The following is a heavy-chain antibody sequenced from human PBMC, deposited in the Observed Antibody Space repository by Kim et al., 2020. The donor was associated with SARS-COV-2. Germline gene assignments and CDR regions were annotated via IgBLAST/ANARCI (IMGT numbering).Heavy chain of an antibody. J-gene: IGHJ6*02. D-gene: IGHD2-15*01. V-gene: IGHV3-33*01. Sequence: GGSLRLSCAASGFTFSSYGMHWVRQAPGKGLEWVAVIWYDGSNKYYADSVKGRFTISRDNSKNTLYLQMNSLRAEDTAVYYCARDGGPCSGGSCYHYYYGMDVWGQGTTVTVSS. CDR1: GFTFSSYG. CDR3: ARDGGPCSGGSCYHYYYGMDV. CDR2: IWYDGSNK.